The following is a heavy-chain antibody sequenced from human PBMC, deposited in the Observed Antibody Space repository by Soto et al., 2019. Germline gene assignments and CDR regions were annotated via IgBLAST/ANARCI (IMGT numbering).Heavy chain of an antibody. V-gene: IGHV1-8*01. D-gene: IGHD3-10*01. CDR3: ARAQRVRGFYNWFDP. Sequence: ASVKVSCKASGYTFTSYDIKWVRQATGQGLEWMGWMNPNSGNTGYAQKFQGRVTMTRNTSISTAYMELSSLRSEDTAVYYCARAQRVRGFYNWFDPWGQGTLVTVYS. J-gene: IGHJ5*02. CDR2: MNPNSGNT. CDR1: GYTFTSYD.